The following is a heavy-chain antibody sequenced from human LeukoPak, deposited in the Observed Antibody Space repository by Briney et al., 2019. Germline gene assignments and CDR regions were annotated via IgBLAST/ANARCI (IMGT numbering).Heavy chain of an antibody. V-gene: IGHV1-46*01. CDR3: YVWGSYRYVYFDY. CDR1: GYTFTSYY. J-gene: IGHJ4*02. Sequence: ASVTVSCKASGYTFTSYYMHWVRQAPGQGLEWMGIINPSGGSTSYAQKFQGRVTMTRDTSTSTVYMELSSLRSEDTAVYYCYVWGSYRYVYFDYWGQGTLVTVSS. D-gene: IGHD3-16*02. CDR2: INPSGGST.